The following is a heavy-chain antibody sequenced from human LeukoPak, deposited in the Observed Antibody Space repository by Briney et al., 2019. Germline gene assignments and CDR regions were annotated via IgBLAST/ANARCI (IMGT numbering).Heavy chain of an antibody. CDR2: ISYDGIKK. D-gene: IGHD6-13*01. V-gene: IGHV3-30*18. J-gene: IGHJ4*02. CDR3: AKVKWGYSNSWYQNY. Sequence: GGSLRLSCAASGFTFSNYGMHGVRQAPGKGLEGVAVISYDGIKKYYADSVKGRFTISRDNYKNTLYLQMDSLRAEDTAVYYCAKVKWGYSNSWYQNYWGQGTLVTVSS. CDR1: GFTFSNYG.